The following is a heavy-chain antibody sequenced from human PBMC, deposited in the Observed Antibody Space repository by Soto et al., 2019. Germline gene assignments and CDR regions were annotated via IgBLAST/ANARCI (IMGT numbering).Heavy chain of an antibody. CDR3: AKDLKLDARIIDY. J-gene: IGHJ4*02. CDR1: GFTFDDYA. Sequence: PGGSLRLSCAASGFTFDDYAMHWVRQAPGKGLEWVSGISWNSGSIGYADSVKGRFTISRDNAKNSLYLQMNSLRAEDTALYYCAKDLKLDARIIDYWGQGTLVTVSS. V-gene: IGHV3-9*01. CDR2: ISWNSGSI. D-gene: IGHD1-1*01.